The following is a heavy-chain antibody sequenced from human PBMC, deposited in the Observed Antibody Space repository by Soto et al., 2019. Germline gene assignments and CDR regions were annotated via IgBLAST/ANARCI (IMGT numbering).Heavy chain of an antibody. CDR2: IYHSGST. CDR3: ARESATYGMDV. Sequence: PSETLSLTCAFSGGSIXSGGYSLSWIRQPPGKGLEWIGYIYHSGSTYYNPSLKSRVTISVDRSKNQFSLKLSSVTAADTAVYYCARESATYGMDVWGQGTTVTVSS. D-gene: IGHD3-3*01. CDR1: GGSIXSGGYS. J-gene: IGHJ6*02. V-gene: IGHV4-30-2*01.